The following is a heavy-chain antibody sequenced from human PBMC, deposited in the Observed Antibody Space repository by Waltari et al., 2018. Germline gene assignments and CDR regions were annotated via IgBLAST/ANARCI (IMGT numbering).Heavy chain of an antibody. CDR1: GVSITDSAYY. V-gene: IGHV4-39*01. Sequence: QVQLQESGPGLAKPSETLSLTCTVSGVSITDSAYYWGWIRQPPGKALEWVGTIYYDDRTCYNPSLRSRVTLSLDTSKNEFSLTLSSVTAADTALFFCARQSHSFYYHTDGYFWHGFDVWGPGAMVTVSS. J-gene: IGHJ3*01. D-gene: IGHD3-22*01. CDR2: IYYDDRT. CDR3: ARQSHSFYYHTDGYFWHGFDV.